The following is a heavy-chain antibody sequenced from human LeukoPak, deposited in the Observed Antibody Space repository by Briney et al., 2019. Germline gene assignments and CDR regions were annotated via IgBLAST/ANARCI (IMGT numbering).Heavy chain of an antibody. CDR3: AKDRKVLADTFDY. J-gene: IGHJ4*02. CDR1: GLTFSSFG. D-gene: IGHD6-19*01. V-gene: IGHV3-30*02. Sequence: GGSLRLSCAASGLTFSSFGMHWVRQAPGKGLDWVAFIHYDGSNKYYADSVKGRFTISRDNSKNTLYLQMNSLRAEDTAVYYCAKDRKVLADTFDYWGQGTLVTVSS. CDR2: IHYDGSNK.